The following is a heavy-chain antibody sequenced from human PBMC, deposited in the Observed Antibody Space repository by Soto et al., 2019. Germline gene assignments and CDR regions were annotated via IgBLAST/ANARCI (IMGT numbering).Heavy chain of an antibody. D-gene: IGHD3-9*01. V-gene: IGHV1-8*01. J-gene: IGHJ6*03. CDR2: MNPNSGNT. Sequence: ASVKVSCKASGYTFTSYDINWVRQATGQGLEWMGWMNPNSGNTGYAQKFQGRVTMTRNTSISTAYMELSSLRSEDTAMYYCAREEGYYNMGTFPVYYMDVWGNGTTVAVSS. CDR1: GYTFTSYD. CDR3: AREEGYYNMGTFPVYYMDV.